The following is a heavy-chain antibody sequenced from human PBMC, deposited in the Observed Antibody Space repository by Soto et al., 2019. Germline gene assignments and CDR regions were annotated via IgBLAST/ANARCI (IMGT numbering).Heavy chain of an antibody. CDR2: IYYSGST. V-gene: IGHV4-59*06. CDR3: AREITIFGVVSPNYYMDV. Sequence: SETLSLTCTVSGGSISSYCWSWIRKLPEQGMEWIGYIYYSGSTYYNPSLKSRVTISVDTSKNQFSLKLSSVTAADTAVYYCAREITIFGVVSPNYYMDVWGKGTTVTVSS. D-gene: IGHD3-3*01. J-gene: IGHJ6*03. CDR1: GGSISSYC.